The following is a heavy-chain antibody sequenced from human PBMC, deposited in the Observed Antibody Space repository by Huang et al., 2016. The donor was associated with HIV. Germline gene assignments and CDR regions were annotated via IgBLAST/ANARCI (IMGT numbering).Heavy chain of an antibody. CDR3: ATSTPDVGAGVLRSAFDI. V-gene: IGHV1-24*01. Sequence: QVQLVESGAELKKPGASVRVSCKVSGYTVSELSLQGVRQAPEKGLEWMGGFDPEEGETIYAQRLQGRVTMTEDTSTDTAYMELSSLRPEDTAVYYCATSTPDVGAGVLRSAFDIWGQGTMVTVSS. CDR2: FDPEEGET. CDR1: GYTVSELS. D-gene: IGHD2-15*01. J-gene: IGHJ3*02.